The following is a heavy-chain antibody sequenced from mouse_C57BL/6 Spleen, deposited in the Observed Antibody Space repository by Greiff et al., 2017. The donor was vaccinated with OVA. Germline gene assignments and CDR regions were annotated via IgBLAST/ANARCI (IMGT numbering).Heavy chain of an antibody. Sequence: EVKVVESGGGLVKPGGSLKLSCAASGFTFSSYAMSWVRQTPEKRLEWVATISDGGSYTYYPDNVKGRFTISRDNAKNNLYLQMSHLKSEDTAMYYCAREGDYYGSSSFAYWGQGTLVTVSA. CDR2: ISDGGSYT. D-gene: IGHD1-1*01. J-gene: IGHJ3*01. V-gene: IGHV5-4*01. CDR1: GFTFSSYA. CDR3: AREGDYYGSSSFAY.